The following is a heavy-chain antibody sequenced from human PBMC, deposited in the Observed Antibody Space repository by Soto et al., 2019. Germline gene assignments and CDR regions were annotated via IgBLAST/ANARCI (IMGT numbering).Heavy chain of an antibody. J-gene: IGHJ4*02. CDR3: ARDLAALDYSNSVDY. D-gene: IGHD4-4*01. V-gene: IGHV3-11*01. Sequence: QVQLVESGGGLVKPGGSLRLSCAASGFTFSDYYMSWIRQAPGKGLEWVSYISSSGSTIYYADSVKGRFTLFRDNAKNSLYLQMNSLRAEDTAVYYCARDLAALDYSNSVDYWGQGTLVTVSS. CDR2: ISSSGSTI. CDR1: GFTFSDYY.